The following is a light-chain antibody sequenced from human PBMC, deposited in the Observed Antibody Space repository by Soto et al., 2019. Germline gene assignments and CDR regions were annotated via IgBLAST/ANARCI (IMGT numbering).Light chain of an antibody. CDR2: RNN. V-gene: IGLV1-47*01. Sequence: QSVLTQPPSASGTPGQRVTISCSGSSSNIGSNYVYWYQQLPGTAPKLLIYRNNQRPSGVPDRFSGSKSGTSASPAISGLRSEDAAEYYCAAWDDSLSGSWVFGGGTKLTVL. CDR3: AAWDDSLSGSWV. CDR1: SSNIGSNY. J-gene: IGLJ3*02.